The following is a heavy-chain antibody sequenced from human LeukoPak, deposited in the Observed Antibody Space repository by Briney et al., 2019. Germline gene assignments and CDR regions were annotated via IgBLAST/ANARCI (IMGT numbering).Heavy chain of an antibody. J-gene: IGHJ4*02. V-gene: IGHV1-2*02. Sequence: ASVKVSCKASGYTFTSYYMHWVRQAPGQGLGWMGWINPNSGGTNYGQKFQGRVTMTRDTPISTAYMELSRLRSDDTAVYYCARDFKTLTTYYDNVFDYWGQGTLVTVSS. CDR1: GYTFTSYY. D-gene: IGHD3-9*01. CDR3: ARDFKTLTTYYDNVFDY. CDR2: INPNSGGT.